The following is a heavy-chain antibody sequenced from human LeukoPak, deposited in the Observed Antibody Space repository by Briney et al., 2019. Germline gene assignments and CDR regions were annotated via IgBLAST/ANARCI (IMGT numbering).Heavy chain of an antibody. J-gene: IGHJ4*02. CDR3: ARVAVAGPYFDY. D-gene: IGHD6-19*01. Sequence: PGTSLRLSCAASGFSFSSIAMYWVRQAPGKGLEWVAVISYDGSNKYYADSVKGRFTISRDNSKNTLYLQMNSLRAEDTAVYYCARVAVAGPYFDYWGQGTLVTVSS. CDR2: ISYDGSNK. V-gene: IGHV3-30-3*01. CDR1: GFSFSSIA.